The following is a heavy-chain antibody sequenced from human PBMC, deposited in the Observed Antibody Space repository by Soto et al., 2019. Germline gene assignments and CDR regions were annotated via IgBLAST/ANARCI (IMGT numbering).Heavy chain of an antibody. CDR1: GFTFSSYA. J-gene: IGHJ4*02. D-gene: IGHD2-15*01. V-gene: IGHV3-23*01. CDR2: ISGSGGST. CDR3: AKSTPRGYCSGGSCYPFPYYFDY. Sequence: GGSLRLSCAASGFTFSSYAMSWVRQAPGKGLEWVSAISGSGGSTYYADSVKGRFTISRDNSKNTLYLQMNSLRAEDTAVYYCAKSTPRGYCSGGSCYPFPYYFDYWGQGTLVTVSS.